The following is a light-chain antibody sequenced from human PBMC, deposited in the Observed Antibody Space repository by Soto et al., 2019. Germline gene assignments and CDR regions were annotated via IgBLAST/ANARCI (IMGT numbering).Light chain of an antibody. V-gene: IGKV3-20*01. CDR3: QQYDNSFS. Sequence: ETVLTQSPDTLSLSPGERVTLSCRASQSLPSNSLAWYQQKPGQAPRLLFYGASNRATGIPERFSGSGSGTDFTLTITRLEPEDFAVYYCQQYDNSFSFGGGTKVDIK. J-gene: IGKJ4*01. CDR2: GAS. CDR1: QSLPSNS.